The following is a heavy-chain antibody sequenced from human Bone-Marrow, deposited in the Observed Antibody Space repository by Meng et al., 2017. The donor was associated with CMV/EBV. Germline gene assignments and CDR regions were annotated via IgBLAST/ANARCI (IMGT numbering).Heavy chain of an antibody. V-gene: IGHV1-2*02. J-gene: IGHJ5*02. CDR3: ARGKRAGSCNWFDP. Sequence: ASVKVSCKASGYSFTNYYIHWVRQAPGQGLEWMGWINPNNGDTNYAQKFQGRVTMTRDTSISTAYMELSRLRSDDTAVYYCARGKRAGSCNWFDPWGQGTLVTVSS. CDR1: GYSFTNYY. CDR2: INPNNGDT.